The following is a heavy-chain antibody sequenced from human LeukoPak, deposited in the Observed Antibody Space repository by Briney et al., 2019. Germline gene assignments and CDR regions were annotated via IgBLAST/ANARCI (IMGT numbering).Heavy chain of an antibody. D-gene: IGHD3-22*01. J-gene: IGHJ4*02. CDR3: AKYFNSNGYRPFDN. V-gene: IGHV3-23*01. CDR2: ISPGGDFT. Sequence: GGSLRLSCAVSGFTFSNYGMSWVRQAPGKGLQFVATISPGGDFTYYADSVKGRFTISRDNAKNTLYLQVTSLRAEDTAVYYCAKYFNSNGYRPFDNWGQGTLGTVSS. CDR1: GFTFSNYG.